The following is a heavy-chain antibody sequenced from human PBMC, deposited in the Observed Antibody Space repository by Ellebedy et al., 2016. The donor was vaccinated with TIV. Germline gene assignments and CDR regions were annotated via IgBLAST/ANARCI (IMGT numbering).Heavy chain of an antibody. CDR1: GFAVSSNY. CDR3: ARDKDFWSGYFCDY. Sequence: PGGSLRLSCAASGFAVSSNYMTWVRQAPGRGLEWVSLIYSDGNTNYADSVRGRFTISRDSSKNTLDLQMNSLRAEDTAVYYCARDKDFWSGYFCDYWGQGTLVTVSS. J-gene: IGHJ4*02. D-gene: IGHD3-3*01. V-gene: IGHV3-53*01. CDR2: IYSDGNT.